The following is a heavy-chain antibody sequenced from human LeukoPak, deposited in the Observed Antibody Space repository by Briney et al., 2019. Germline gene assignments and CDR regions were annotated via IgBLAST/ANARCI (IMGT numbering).Heavy chain of an antibody. CDR3: ARAGGSRYYYAMDV. J-gene: IGHJ6*02. CDR1: GFTFSTYS. CDR2: IASRSSTM. Sequence: GGSLRLSCAASGFTFSTYSMNWVRQAPGKGLEWVSYIASRSSTMFYADSVKGRFTISRDNAENSLYLQMNSLRAEDTAFYYCARAGGSRYYYAMDVWGQGTTVTVSS. D-gene: IGHD3-16*01. V-gene: IGHV3-48*04.